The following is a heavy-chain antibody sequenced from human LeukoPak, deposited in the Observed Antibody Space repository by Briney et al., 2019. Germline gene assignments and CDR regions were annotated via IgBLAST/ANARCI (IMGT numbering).Heavy chain of an antibody. D-gene: IGHD3-3*01. Sequence: ASVKVSCKASGYTFTGYYMHWVRQAPGQGLEWMGRINPNSGGTNYAQKFQGRVTMTRDTSINTAYMELSRLRSDDTAVYYCASSGLRFLEWLLPSGYWGQGTLVTVSS. V-gene: IGHV1-2*06. J-gene: IGHJ4*02. CDR3: ASSGLRFLEWLLPSGY. CDR1: GYTFTGYY. CDR2: INPNSGGT.